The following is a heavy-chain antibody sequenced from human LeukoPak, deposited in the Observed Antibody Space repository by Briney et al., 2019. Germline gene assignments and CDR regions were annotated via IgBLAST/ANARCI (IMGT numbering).Heavy chain of an antibody. J-gene: IGHJ4*02. D-gene: IGHD4-17*01. V-gene: IGHV3-11*01. Sequence: GGSLRLSCAASGFTFSDYYMSWIRQAPGKGLEWVSYISSSGSTIYYADSVKGRFTISRDNSKNTLYLQMNSLRAEDTAVYYCAKIDDYGGNSWYFDYWGQGTLVTVSS. CDR1: GFTFSDYY. CDR2: ISSSGSTI. CDR3: AKIDDYGGNSWYFDY.